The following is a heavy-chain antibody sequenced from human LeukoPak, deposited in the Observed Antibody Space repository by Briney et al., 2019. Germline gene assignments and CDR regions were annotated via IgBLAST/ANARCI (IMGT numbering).Heavy chain of an antibody. Sequence: GGSLRLSCAASGFTFSSYWMHWVRQAPGKGLVWVSRIRTDGGSTYYGDSVRGRFTVSRDNAENSLYLQMNSLRAEDTALYYCAVSFDYWGQGTLVTVSS. CDR3: AVSFDY. V-gene: IGHV3-74*01. CDR2: IRTDGGST. J-gene: IGHJ4*02. CDR1: GFTFSSYW. D-gene: IGHD2-8*01.